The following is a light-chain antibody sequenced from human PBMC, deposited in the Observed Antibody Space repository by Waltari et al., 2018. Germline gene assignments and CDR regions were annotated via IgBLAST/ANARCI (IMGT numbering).Light chain of an antibody. CDR3: SSYAGSSKGV. CDR1: SSDVGNYKR. J-gene: IGLJ2*01. V-gene: IGLV2-23*02. CDR2: AVS. Sequence: QSALTQPASVSGSPGQSITISCTGTSSDVGNYKRVSWYQPHPGKAPKLLIYAVSKRPSGVSDRFSGSKSGDMASLTISGLQPEDEAEYFCSSYAGSSKGVFGGGTKVTVL.